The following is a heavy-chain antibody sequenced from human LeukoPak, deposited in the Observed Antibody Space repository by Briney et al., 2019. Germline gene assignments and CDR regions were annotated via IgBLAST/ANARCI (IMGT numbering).Heavy chain of an antibody. D-gene: IGHD3-3*01. V-gene: IGHV3-48*01. CDR2: ISSSSSTI. CDR3: AKGITSIYYHGMDV. CDR1: GFTFSSYS. J-gene: IGHJ6*02. Sequence: PGGSLRLSCAASGFTFSSYSMNWVRQAPGKGLEWVSYISSSSSTIYYADSVKGRFTISRDNSKNTLYLQMNSLRAEDTAVYYCAKGITSIYYHGMDVWGQGTTVTVSS.